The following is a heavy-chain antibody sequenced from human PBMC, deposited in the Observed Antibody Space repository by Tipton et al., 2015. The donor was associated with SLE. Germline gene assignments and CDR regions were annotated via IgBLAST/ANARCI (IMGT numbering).Heavy chain of an antibody. Sequence: LRLSCSVSGGAVIHNYWSWIRQPPGKGLEWIGYIHSSGTTKYNSSLRSRVTISVDTSKNQFSLRLTSVTAADAAVYYCARFLDTFDIWGQGTMVTVSS. CDR2: IHSSGTT. D-gene: IGHD3-3*01. CDR1: GGAVIHNY. V-gene: IGHV4-59*02. CDR3: ARFLDTFDI. J-gene: IGHJ3*02.